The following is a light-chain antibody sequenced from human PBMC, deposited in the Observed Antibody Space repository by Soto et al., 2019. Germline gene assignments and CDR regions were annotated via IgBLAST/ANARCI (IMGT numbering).Light chain of an antibody. CDR2: EVT. J-gene: IGLJ2*01. CDR3: SSYTTSSTVV. CDR1: SSDIGDYDY. Sequence: QSSLTQSASVSGSPGQSITISCTGTSSDIGDYDYVSWYQQHPGKAPKLMIYEVTNRPSGVSHRFSGSKSGNTASLTISGLQAEDEADYYCSSYTTSSTVVFGGGTKLTVL. V-gene: IGLV2-14*01.